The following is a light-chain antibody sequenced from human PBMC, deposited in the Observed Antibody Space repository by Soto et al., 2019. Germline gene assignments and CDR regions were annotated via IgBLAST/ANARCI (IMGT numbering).Light chain of an antibody. CDR2: EVS. J-gene: IGLJ1*01. CDR3: SSYTSSSTLDRV. CDR1: SSDVGGYIY. Sequence: QSVLTQPASVSGSPGQSITISCTGTSSDVGGYIYVSWYQQHAGKAPKLMIYEVSNRPSGVSNRFSGSKSGNMASLTISGLQAEDEADYYCSSYTSSSTLDRVFGTGTKVTVL. V-gene: IGLV2-14*01.